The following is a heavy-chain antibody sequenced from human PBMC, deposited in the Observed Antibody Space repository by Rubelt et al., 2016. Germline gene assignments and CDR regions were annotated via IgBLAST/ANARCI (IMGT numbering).Heavy chain of an antibody. D-gene: IGHD3-9*01. J-gene: IGHJ4*02. Sequence: EVQLVESGGGLVQPGGSLRLSCAASGFTFSSYAMSWVRQAPGKGLEWVSAISGSGGSTYYAASVKGRFTISRDNSKNTLYLQRNSLRAEDTAVYYCAKGQTYYDILTVRRPYDYWGQGTLVTVSS. V-gene: IGHV3-23*04. CDR2: ISGSGGST. CDR1: GFTFSSYA. CDR3: AKGQTYYDILTVRRPYDY.